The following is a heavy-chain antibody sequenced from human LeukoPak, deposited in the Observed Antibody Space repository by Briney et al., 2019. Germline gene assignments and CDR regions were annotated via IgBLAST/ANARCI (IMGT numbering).Heavy chain of an antibody. D-gene: IGHD1-26*01. CDR3: ARRLGFYYYYMDV. Sequence: SETLSLTCTVSSGSISTSNYYWGWVRQPPGKALEWIGYIYYSGSTNYNPSLKSRVTISVDTSKNQFSLKLSSVTAADTAVYYCARRLGFYYYYMDVWGKGTTVTISS. CDR1: SGSISTSNYY. CDR2: IYYSGST. J-gene: IGHJ6*03. V-gene: IGHV4-61*05.